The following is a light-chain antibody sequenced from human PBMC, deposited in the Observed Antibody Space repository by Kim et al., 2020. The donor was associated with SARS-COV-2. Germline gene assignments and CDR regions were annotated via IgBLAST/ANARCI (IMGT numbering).Light chain of an antibody. Sequence: GASVKLTCTLGSWHSSYANAWHQQQPGKGPRYLMKLNSDGSHSKGDGIPDRFSGSSSGAERYLTISSLQSEDEADYYCQTWGTGVVFGGGTQLTVL. J-gene: IGLJ2*01. CDR1: SWHSSYA. CDR2: LNSDGSH. CDR3: QTWGTGVV. V-gene: IGLV4-69*01.